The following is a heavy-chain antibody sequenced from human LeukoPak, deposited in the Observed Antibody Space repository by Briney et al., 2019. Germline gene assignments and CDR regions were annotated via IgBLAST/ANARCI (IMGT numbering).Heavy chain of an antibody. CDR2: ISYDGSKK. D-gene: IGHD5-18*01. V-gene: IGHV3-33*05. Sequence: PGGSLRLSCAASGFTFSNYGIHWVRQGPGKGLEWVAVISYDGSKKYYADSVKGRFTISGDSSKNTVDLQMSSLRAEDTALYYCARDVDTRGHYARFDPWGQGTLVTVSS. CDR3: ARDVDTRGHYARFDP. CDR1: GFTFSNYG. J-gene: IGHJ5*02.